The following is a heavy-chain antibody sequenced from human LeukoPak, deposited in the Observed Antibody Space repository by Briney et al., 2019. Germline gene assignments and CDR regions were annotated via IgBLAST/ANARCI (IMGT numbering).Heavy chain of an antibody. CDR1: GFTFSSHG. Sequence: GGSLRLSCAASGFTFSSHGMSWVRQAPGKGLEWVSTISGSGGTTYYADFVKSRFIISRDHSKNTVYLQMNSLRAEAPAVFYCANGPHISSAFYYFDYCGLGTQVTVSS. D-gene: IGHD2/OR15-2a*01. V-gene: IGHV3-23*01. CDR2: ISGSGGTT. CDR3: ANGPHISSAFYYFDY. J-gene: IGHJ4*03.